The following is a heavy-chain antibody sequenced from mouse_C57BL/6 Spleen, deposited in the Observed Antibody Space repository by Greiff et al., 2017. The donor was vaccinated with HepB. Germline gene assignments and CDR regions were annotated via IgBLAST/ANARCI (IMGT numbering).Heavy chain of an antibody. CDR3: ARSHYGNLYAMDY. CDR2: IYPRSGNT. D-gene: IGHD2-1*01. J-gene: IGHJ4*01. CDR1: GYTFTSYG. V-gene: IGHV1-81*01. Sequence: VHLVESGAELARPGASVKLSCKASGYTFTSYGISWVKQRTGQGLEWIGEIYPRSGNTYYNEKFKGKATLTADKSSSTAYMELRSLTSEDSAVYFCARSHYGNLYAMDYWGQGTSVTVSS.